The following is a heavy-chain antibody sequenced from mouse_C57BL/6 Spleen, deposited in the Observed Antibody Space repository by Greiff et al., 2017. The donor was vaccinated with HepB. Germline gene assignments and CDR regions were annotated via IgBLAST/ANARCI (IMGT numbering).Heavy chain of an antibody. D-gene: IGHD2-5*01. CDR1: GYNFTNTY. CDR3: ASSNSFAY. Sequence: DVLLVESVAELVKPGASVKLSCTASGYNFTNTYMHWVKQRPEQGLEWIGRIDPANGNTKYAPKFQGKATITADTSSNTAYLQLSSLTSEDTAIYCCASSNSFAYWGQGTLVTVSA. CDR2: IDPANGNT. V-gene: IGHV14-3*01. J-gene: IGHJ3*01.